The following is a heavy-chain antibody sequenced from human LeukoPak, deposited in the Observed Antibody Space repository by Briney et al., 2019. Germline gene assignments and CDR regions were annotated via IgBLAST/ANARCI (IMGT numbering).Heavy chain of an antibody. Sequence: GGSLRLSCAASGFAFSNAWMSWVRQAPGKGLEWVGRIKSKTDGGTTEYAAPVKGRFTISRDDSKNTLYLQMNSLKTEDTAVYYCTTDGPAYSGSYYDFDYWGQGTLVTVSS. CDR3: TTDGPAYSGSYYDFDY. CDR1: GFAFSNAW. V-gene: IGHV3-15*01. CDR2: IKSKTDGGTT. J-gene: IGHJ4*02. D-gene: IGHD1-26*01.